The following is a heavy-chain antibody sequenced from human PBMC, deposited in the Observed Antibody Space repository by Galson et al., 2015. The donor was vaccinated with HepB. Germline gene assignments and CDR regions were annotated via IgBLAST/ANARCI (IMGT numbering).Heavy chain of an antibody. V-gene: IGHV1-58*01. CDR1: GFTFTSSA. CDR2: IVVGRGNT. Sequence: SVKVSCKASGFTFTSSAVQWVRQARGQRLEWIGWIVVGRGNTNYAQKFQERVTITRDMSTSTAYIELSSLRSEDTAVYYCAADYYDRTSGDAFDIWGQGTMVTVSS. CDR3: AADYYDRTSGDAFDI. J-gene: IGHJ3*02. D-gene: IGHD3-22*01.